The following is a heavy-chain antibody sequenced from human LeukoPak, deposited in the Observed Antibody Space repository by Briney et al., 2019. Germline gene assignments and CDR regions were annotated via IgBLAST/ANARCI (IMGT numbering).Heavy chain of an antibody. CDR1: GFTFSSYA. D-gene: IGHD1-26*01. CDR2: ISSNGGST. Sequence: GGSLRLSCSASGFTFSSYAMHWVRQGPGKGLEYISSISSNGGSTYYADSVKGRFTISRDNSKNTLFLQMGSLRAEDMAVYYCTRSNNIVGATYFDYWGQGTLVTVSS. J-gene: IGHJ4*02. CDR3: TRSNNIVGATYFDY. V-gene: IGHV3-64*02.